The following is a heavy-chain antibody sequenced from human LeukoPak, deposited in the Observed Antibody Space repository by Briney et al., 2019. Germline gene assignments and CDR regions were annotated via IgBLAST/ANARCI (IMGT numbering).Heavy chain of an antibody. V-gene: IGHV4-59*01. CDR1: GGSISSYY. CDR3: ARVLIVVSPWFDP. Sequence: SETLSLTCTVSGGSISSYYWSLIRQPPGKGLEWIGYIYYSGSTNYNPSLKSRVTISVDTSKNQFSLKLSSVTAADTAVYYCARVLIVVSPWFDPWGQGTLVTVSS. J-gene: IGHJ5*02. CDR2: IYYSGST. D-gene: IGHD3-22*01.